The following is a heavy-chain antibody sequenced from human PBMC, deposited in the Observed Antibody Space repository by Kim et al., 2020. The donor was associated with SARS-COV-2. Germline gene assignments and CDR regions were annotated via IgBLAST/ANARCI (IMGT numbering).Heavy chain of an antibody. J-gene: IGHJ3*02. CDR2: IWYDGSNK. Sequence: GGSLRLSCAASGFTFSSYGMHWVRQAPGKGLEWVAVIWYDGSNKYYADSVKGRFTISRDNSKNTLYLQMNSLRAEDTAVYYCARDAPVVCSGGSCYNEGDAFDIWGQGTMVTVSS. CDR1: GFTFSSYG. V-gene: IGHV3-33*08. D-gene: IGHD2-15*01. CDR3: ARDAPVVCSGGSCYNEGDAFDI.